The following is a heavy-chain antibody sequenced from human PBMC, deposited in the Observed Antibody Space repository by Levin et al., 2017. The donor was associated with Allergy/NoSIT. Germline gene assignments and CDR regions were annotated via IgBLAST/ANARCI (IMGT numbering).Heavy chain of an antibody. J-gene: IGHJ4*02. Sequence: GESLKISCAASGFTFSSYAMSWVRQAPGKGLEWVSAISGSGGSTYYADSVKGRFTISRDNSKNTLYLQMNSLRAEDTAVYYCAKDLMGYYGSGSFDYWGQGTLVTVSS. V-gene: IGHV3-23*01. CDR1: GFTFSSYA. D-gene: IGHD3-10*01. CDR3: AKDLMGYYGSGSFDY. CDR2: ISGSGGST.